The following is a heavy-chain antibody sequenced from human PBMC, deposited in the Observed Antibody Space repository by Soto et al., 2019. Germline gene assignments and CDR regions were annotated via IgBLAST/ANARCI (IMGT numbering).Heavy chain of an antibody. V-gene: IGHV4-59*01. CDR2: VYNSGST. CDR3: ARYRREAVAGYTLDY. J-gene: IGHJ4*02. CDR1: GGSISSND. D-gene: IGHD6-13*01. Sequence: XTLSLPCTVSGGSISSNDWTWIRQPPGRGLELIGYVYNSGSTNYNPSLKSRVTISEDTSRSQFSLKVNSMTAADTAVYYCARYRREAVAGYTLDYWGQGILGTVSS.